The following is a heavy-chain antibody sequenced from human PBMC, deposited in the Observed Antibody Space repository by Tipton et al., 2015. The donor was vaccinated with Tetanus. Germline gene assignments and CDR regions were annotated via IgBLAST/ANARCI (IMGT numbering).Heavy chain of an antibody. CDR1: ELSLTTSGVC. D-gene: IGHD3-3*01. Sequence: LVKPSQTLTLTCTSSELSLTTSGVCVGWIRQPPGRALEWLALIDWNNDEYYSTSLKTRLTISRDTSKNQVVLTLTNMDPVDTATYYCAKSSGYYYYYGVDVWGQGTTVTVSS. J-gene: IGHJ6*02. CDR2: IDWNNDE. CDR3: AKSSGYYYYYGVDV. V-gene: IGHV2-70*01.